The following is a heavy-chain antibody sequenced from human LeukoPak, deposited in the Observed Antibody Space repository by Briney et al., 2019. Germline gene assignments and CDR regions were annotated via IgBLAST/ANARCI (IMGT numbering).Heavy chain of an antibody. D-gene: IGHD3-22*01. CDR1: GASISTYY. Sequence: SETLSLTCTVSGASISTYYSSWIRQPPGKGLEWIGYIYYSGSTNYNPSLKSRLTISVDTSKNQFSLKLSSVTAADTAVYYCARHIWYYDSIGYHGYLYYWGQGTLVTVSS. CDR3: ARHIWYYDSIGYHGYLYY. CDR2: IYYSGST. V-gene: IGHV4-59*08. J-gene: IGHJ4*02.